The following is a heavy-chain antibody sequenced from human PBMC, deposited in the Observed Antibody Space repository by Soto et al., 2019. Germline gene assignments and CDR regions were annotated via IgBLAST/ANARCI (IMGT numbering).Heavy chain of an antibody. CDR1: GFTFSSYG. J-gene: IGHJ6*02. CDR2: ISYDGSNK. Sequence: QVQLVESGGGVVQPGRSLRLSCAASGFTFSSYGMHWVRQAPGKGLECVAVISYDGSNKYYADSVKGRFTISRDNSKNTLYLQMNSLRAEDTAVYYCAKAGGVFGVVISYGMDVWGQGTTVTVSS. D-gene: IGHD3-3*01. V-gene: IGHV3-30*18. CDR3: AKAGGVFGVVISYGMDV.